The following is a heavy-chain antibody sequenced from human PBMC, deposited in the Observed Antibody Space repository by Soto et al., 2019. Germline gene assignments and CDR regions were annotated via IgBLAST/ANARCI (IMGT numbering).Heavy chain of an antibody. V-gene: IGHV3-43*01. J-gene: IGHJ3*02. CDR1: GFTFDDYT. D-gene: IGHD2-21*02. CDR3: GITYYNPSFKSRVTKSVDTSKNQFSLKLSSVTAADTAVYYCARDSRGAAPGYCSGGSCYPSAFDI. Sequence: GGSLRLSCAASGFTFDDYTMHLVRQAPGKGLEWVSLISWDGGSTYYADSVKGRFTISRDNSKNSLYLQMNSLRTEDTALYYSGITYYNPSFKSRVTKSVDTSKNQFSLKLSSVTAADTAVYYCARDSRGAAPGYCSGGSCYPSAFDIWGQGTMVTVSS. CDR2: ISWDGGST.